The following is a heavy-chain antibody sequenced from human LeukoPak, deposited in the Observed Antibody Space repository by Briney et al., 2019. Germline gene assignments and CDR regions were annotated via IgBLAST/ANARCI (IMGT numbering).Heavy chain of an antibody. V-gene: IGHV1-18*01. J-gene: IGHJ2*01. CDR1: GYSFINYG. Sequence: GASVKVSCKASGYSFINYGVSWVRQAPGQGLEWMGWISAYNGNTNYAQKLQGRVTMTTDTSTSTAYMELRSLRSDDTAVYYCARGVSYCGGDCPDPYWYFDLWGRGTLVTVSS. CDR3: ARGVSYCGGDCPDPYWYFDL. D-gene: IGHD2-21*02. CDR2: ISAYNGNT.